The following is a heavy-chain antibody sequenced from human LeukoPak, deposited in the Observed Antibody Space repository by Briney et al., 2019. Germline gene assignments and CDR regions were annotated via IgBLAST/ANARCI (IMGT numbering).Heavy chain of an antibody. Sequence: SSETLSLTCAVYGGSFSCYYWSWIRQPPGKGREGIGEINHSGSTNYNPSLKSRVTISVDTSKNQFSLKLSSVTAADTAVYYCATSYYSGSYYFDYWGQGTLVTVSS. D-gene: IGHD1-26*01. V-gene: IGHV4-34*01. CDR2: INHSGST. CDR3: ATSYYSGSYYFDY. J-gene: IGHJ4*02. CDR1: GGSFSCYY.